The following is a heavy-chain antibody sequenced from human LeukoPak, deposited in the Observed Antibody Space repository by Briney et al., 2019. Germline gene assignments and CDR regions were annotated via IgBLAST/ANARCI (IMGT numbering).Heavy chain of an antibody. D-gene: IGHD3-16*01. CDR2: IKQDGSEK. Sequence: GGSLRLSCAASGFTFTNNFMSWVRQVPGKGLEWVANIKQDGSEKTYADSVRGRFTIFRDNAKDSVYLQMNSLRAEDTGVYYCAKDDAWGRFYHWGQGTLVTVSS. J-gene: IGHJ1*01. V-gene: IGHV3-7*03. CDR3: AKDDAWGRFYH. CDR1: GFTFTNNF.